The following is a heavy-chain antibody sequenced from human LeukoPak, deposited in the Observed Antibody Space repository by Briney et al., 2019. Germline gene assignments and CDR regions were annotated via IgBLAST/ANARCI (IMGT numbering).Heavy chain of an antibody. Sequence: GGSLRLSCEGSAFIFSGHWMNWVRQTPGKGLEWVASIKEDGSERQYVDSVKGRFSISRDNTKGSLFLQLNSLRAEDTAVYYCAKDRPVTRAPNWFDPWGQGTLVTVSS. D-gene: IGHD4-17*01. CDR3: AKDRPVTRAPNWFDP. CDR1: AFIFSGHW. V-gene: IGHV3-7*03. CDR2: IKEDGSER. J-gene: IGHJ5*02.